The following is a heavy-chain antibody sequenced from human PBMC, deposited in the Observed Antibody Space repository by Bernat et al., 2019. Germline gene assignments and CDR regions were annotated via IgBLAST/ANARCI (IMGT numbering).Heavy chain of an antibody. Sequence: QLQLQESGPGLVKPSETLSLTCSVSGGSITGSNSYWAWIRQPPGKEMEWIASIFSSGHTYYHPSLRSRVTISVDTSSDQFSLRLSSVTAADTALYYCARHSRVIPTVICSFDFWGQGTMVIVSS. V-gene: IGHV4-39*01. CDR1: GGSITGSNSY. D-gene: IGHD2-21*02. J-gene: IGHJ3*01. CDR3: ARHSRVIPTVICSFDF. CDR2: IFSSGHT.